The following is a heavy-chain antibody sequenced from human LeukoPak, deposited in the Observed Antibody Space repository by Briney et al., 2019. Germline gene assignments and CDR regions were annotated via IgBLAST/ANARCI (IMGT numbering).Heavy chain of an antibody. Sequence: GGSLRLSCAASVFTFSIYWMSWVREAPGKGREWVANIKQEGSEKYYVDSVKGRFTISRDNAKNSLYLQMNSLRAEDTAVYYCARSAHGAFDIWGQGTMVTVSS. V-gene: IGHV3-7*04. CDR3: ARSAHGAFDI. CDR1: VFTFSIYW. CDR2: IKQEGSEK. J-gene: IGHJ3*02.